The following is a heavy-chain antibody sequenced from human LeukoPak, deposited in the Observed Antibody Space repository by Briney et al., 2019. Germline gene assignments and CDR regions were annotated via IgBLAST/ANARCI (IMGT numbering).Heavy chain of an antibody. J-gene: IGHJ4*02. V-gene: IGHV3-53*01. CDR2: IYSGGST. CDR3: AREIAAAAFDY. D-gene: IGHD6-13*01. Sequence: GGSLRLSCAASGFTVSSNYMSWVRQAPGKGLERVSVIYSGGSTYYADSVKGRFTISRDNSKNTLYLQMNSLRAEDTAVYYCAREIAAAAFDYWGQGTLVTVSS. CDR1: GFTVSSNY.